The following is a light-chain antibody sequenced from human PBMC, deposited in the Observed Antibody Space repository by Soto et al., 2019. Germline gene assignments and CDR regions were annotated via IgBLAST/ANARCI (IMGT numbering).Light chain of an antibody. J-gene: IGKJ1*01. Sequence: EIVLTQSPSTLSLSPRERATLCCRRSQSVSSSYLAWYQQKPGQAPQLLIFGASIRATGIPDMFSGSGSVTDFTLTISSLESEDFAAYYCQQYGSSPGTFGQGTKVDIK. V-gene: IGKV3-20*01. CDR2: GAS. CDR1: QSVSSSY. CDR3: QQYGSSPGT.